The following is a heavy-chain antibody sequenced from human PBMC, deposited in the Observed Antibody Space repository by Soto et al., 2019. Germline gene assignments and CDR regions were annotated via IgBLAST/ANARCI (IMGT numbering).Heavy chain of an antibody. V-gene: IGHV4-59*01. CDR1: GGSISSYY. CDR3: CIGAAGPIGY. Sequence: QVQLQESGPGLVKPSETLSLTCTVSGGSISSYYWSWIRQPPGKGLEWIGYIYYSGSTNYNPSLKSRVTISVDTSKNQFSLKLSSVTAADTAVYYCCIGAAGPIGYWGQGTLVTVSS. D-gene: IGHD6-13*01. J-gene: IGHJ4*02. CDR2: IYYSGST.